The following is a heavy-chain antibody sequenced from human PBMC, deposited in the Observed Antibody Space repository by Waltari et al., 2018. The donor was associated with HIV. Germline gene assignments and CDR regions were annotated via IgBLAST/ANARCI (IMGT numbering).Heavy chain of an antibody. D-gene: IGHD4-17*01. CDR3: ARSPYDIYGDYDLCDY. V-gene: IGHV3-7*01. CDR1: GFTFSSYW. Sequence: EVQLVESGGGLVQPGGSLSLSCAASGFTFSSYWMAWVRQAPGKGLEWVANIKQDGSEKYYVDSVKGRFTISRDNAKNSLYLQMNSLRAEDTAVYYCARSPYDIYGDYDLCDYWGQGTLVTVSS. CDR2: IKQDGSEK. J-gene: IGHJ4*02.